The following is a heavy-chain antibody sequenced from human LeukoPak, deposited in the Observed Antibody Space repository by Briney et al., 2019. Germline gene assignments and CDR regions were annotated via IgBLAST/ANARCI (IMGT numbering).Heavy chain of an antibody. J-gene: IGHJ4*02. CDR1: GFTFSSYG. D-gene: IGHD3-22*01. Sequence: GGSLRLSCAASGFTFSSYGMHWVRQAPGKGLEWVAVIWYDGSNKYYADSVKGRFTISRDNSKNTLYLQMNSLRAEDTAVYYCARLGGIYDSSGLLNYFDYWGQGTLVTVSS. CDR2: IWYDGSNK. CDR3: ARLGGIYDSSGLLNYFDY. V-gene: IGHV3-33*01.